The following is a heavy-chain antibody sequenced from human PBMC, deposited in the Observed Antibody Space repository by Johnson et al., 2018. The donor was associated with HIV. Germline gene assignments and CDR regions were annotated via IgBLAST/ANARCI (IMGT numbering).Heavy chain of an antibody. V-gene: IGHV3-30-3*02. CDR2: TSYDGGNK. J-gene: IGHJ3*02. Sequence: QVQLVESGGGVVQPGRSLRLSCAASGFTFSTYGMHWVRQAPGKGLEWVAVTSYDGGNKYYADSVKGRFTISRDNSKNTLYLQMNSLRVEDTAVYYCAKIARGCSGGSCYTTSDAFDIWGQGTMVTVSS. D-gene: IGHD2-15*01. CDR1: GFTFSTYG. CDR3: AKIARGCSGGSCYTTSDAFDI.